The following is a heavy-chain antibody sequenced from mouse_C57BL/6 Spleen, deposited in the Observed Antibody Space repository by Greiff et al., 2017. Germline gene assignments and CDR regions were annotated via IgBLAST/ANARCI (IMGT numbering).Heavy chain of an antibody. CDR2: ISGGGGNT. V-gene: IGHV5-9*01. CDR1: GFTFSSYT. Sequence: EVQVVESGGGLVKPGGSLKLSCAASGFTFSSYTMSWVRQTPEKRLEWVATISGGGGNTYYPDSVKGRFTISRDNAKNTLYLQMSSLRSEDTALYYCARGIYYGYDRGYYFDYWGQGTTLTVSS. J-gene: IGHJ2*01. CDR3: ARGIYYGYDRGYYFDY. D-gene: IGHD2-2*01.